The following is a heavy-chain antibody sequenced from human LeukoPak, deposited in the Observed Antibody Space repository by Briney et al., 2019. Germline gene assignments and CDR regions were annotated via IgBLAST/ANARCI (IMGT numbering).Heavy chain of an antibody. CDR3: VREGACNGACAFDI. D-gene: IGHD2-8*01. Sequence: GGSLRLSCAASGFTFSSYGMHWVRQAPGKGLEWVAFIRYDGSNKYYADSVKDRFTISRDSSRNTLYLQMNSLRAEDTAVYYCVREGACNGACAFDIWGQGTMVTVSS. V-gene: IGHV3-30*02. CDR2: IRYDGSNK. CDR1: GFTFSSYG. J-gene: IGHJ3*02.